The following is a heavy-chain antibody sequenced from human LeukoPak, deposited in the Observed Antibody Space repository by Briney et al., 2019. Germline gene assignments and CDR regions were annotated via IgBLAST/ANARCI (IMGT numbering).Heavy chain of an antibody. V-gene: IGHV3-21*01. CDR3: ARNPPGAYYDSSGHYPAPFDY. CDR1: GFTLGNYN. J-gene: IGHJ4*02. Sequence: GGSLRLSCAASGFTLGNYNMNWVRQAPEKGLEWVSSIISSSTYIYYADSVKGRFTISRDNAKNSLYLQINSLRAEDTALYYCARNPPGAYYDSSGHYPAPFDYWGQGTLVTVSS. CDR2: IISSSTYI. D-gene: IGHD3-22*01.